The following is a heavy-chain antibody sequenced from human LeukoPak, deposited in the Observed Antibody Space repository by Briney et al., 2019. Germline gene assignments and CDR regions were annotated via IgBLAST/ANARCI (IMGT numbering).Heavy chain of an antibody. V-gene: IGHV1-46*01. CDR3: AREGPERAPAVRGGYYYGMDV. CDR1: GYTFTSYY. Sequence: ASVKVSCKASGYTFTSYYMHWVRQAPGQGLEWMGIINPSGGSTSYAQKFQGRVTMTRDTSTSTVYMELSSLRSEDTAVYYCAREGPERAPAVRGGYYYGMDVWGQGTTVTVSS. J-gene: IGHJ6*02. CDR2: INPSGGST. D-gene: IGHD2-15*01.